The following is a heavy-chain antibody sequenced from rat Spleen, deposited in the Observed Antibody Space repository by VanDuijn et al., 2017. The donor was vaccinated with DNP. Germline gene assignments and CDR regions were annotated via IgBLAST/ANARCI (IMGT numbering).Heavy chain of an antibody. J-gene: IGHJ2*01. V-gene: IGHV5-22*01. D-gene: IGHD1-4*01. CDR3: ARHVLHLRVWDY. CDR1: GFSFSDYY. CDR2: IRYDGGTT. Sequence: EVQLVKSGGGLVQPGRSLKLSCATSGFSFSDYYMAWVRQAPTKGLEWVAYIRYDGGTTYYGDSVKGRFTLSRDNGKSTLYLEMKSLRSEDMATYYCARHVLHLRVWDYWGQGVMVTVSS.